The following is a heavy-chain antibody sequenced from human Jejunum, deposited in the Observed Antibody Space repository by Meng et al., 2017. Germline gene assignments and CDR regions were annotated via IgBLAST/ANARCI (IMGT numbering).Heavy chain of an antibody. D-gene: IGHD4-17*01. CDR3: ARALGAYGDSGFAY. CDR1: GGSLKDFY. Sequence: QWGQGLLKLSETLSLACAVSGGSLKDFYWNWIRQPPGKGLEWIGEISHSGSTNYNPSLKSRVTISVDRSQNQLSLKLTSVSGTDTAVYFCARALGAYGDSGFAYWGQGALVTVSS. CDR2: ISHSGST. J-gene: IGHJ4*02. V-gene: IGHV4-34*01.